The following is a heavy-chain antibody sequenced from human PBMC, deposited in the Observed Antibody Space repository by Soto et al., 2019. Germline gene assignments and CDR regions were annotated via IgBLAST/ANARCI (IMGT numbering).Heavy chain of an antibody. CDR2: INMDGSTT. D-gene: IGHD3-16*01. CDR1: GFTFNSYW. CDR3: ARGLRGGYGMDV. V-gene: IGHV3-74*01. Sequence: EVQLVESGGGIVQPGGSLRLSCAASGFTFNSYWIHWVRQAPGKGLVWVSRINMDGSTTTYADSVKGRFTISRDNAKNMVYVQMNSLRPEDTAVYYCARGLRGGYGMDVWGQGTTVTVSS. J-gene: IGHJ6*02.